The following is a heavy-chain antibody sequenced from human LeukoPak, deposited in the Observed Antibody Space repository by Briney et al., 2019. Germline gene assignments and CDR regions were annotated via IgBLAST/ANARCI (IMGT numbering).Heavy chain of an antibody. CDR3: AREGIQLWFGGVGAWFDR. J-gene: IGHJ5*02. Sequence: GGSLRPSWAASGLSFSSYAMHWVRPDPGKGLEWVAIISYDGRNKYYADSVKGRFTISRDNSKNTLYLQMNSLRAEDTAVYYCAREGIQLWFGGVGAWFDRWGEGTLVTVSS. D-gene: IGHD5-18*01. CDR1: GLSFSSYA. CDR2: ISYDGRNK. V-gene: IGHV3-30-3*01.